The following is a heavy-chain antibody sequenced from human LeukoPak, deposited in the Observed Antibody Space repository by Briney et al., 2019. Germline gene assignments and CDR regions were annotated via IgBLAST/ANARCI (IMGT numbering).Heavy chain of an antibody. Sequence: GGSLRLSCAASGFTFSSYGMHWVRQAPGKGLEWVAVIWYDGSNKYYADSVKGRFTISRDNSKNTRYLQMNSLRAEDTAVYYCARDGGNRIFDYWGQGTLVTVSS. D-gene: IGHD4-23*01. CDR2: IWYDGSNK. J-gene: IGHJ4*02. V-gene: IGHV3-33*01. CDR1: GFTFSSYG. CDR3: ARDGGNRIFDY.